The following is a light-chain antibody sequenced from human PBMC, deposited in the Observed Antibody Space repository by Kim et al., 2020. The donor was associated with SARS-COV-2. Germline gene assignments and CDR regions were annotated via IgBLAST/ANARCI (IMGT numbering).Light chain of an antibody. CDR1: SSDVGSYNR. CDR3: SSYTSSNTLGVV. J-gene: IGLJ2*01. V-gene: IGLV2-18*02. CDR2: EVS. Sequence: QSALTQPPSVSGSPGQSVTISCTGTSSDVGSYNRVSWYQQPPGTAPKLMIYEVSNRPSGVPDRFSGSKSGNTASLTISGLQAEDEADYYCSSYTSSNTLGVVSGGGTQLTV.